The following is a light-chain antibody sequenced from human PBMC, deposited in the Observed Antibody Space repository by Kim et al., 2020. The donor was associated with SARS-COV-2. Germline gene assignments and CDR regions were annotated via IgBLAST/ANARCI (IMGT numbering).Light chain of an antibody. CDR2: RNT. Sequence: RTATLTCDGNSNNVGNRGTAWLQQHQGRPPKLLSYRNTDRPSGVSERFSASRSGNTASLTITGLQPEDEADYYCSAWDSSLNAWLFGGGTQLTVL. CDR3: SAWDSSLNAWL. J-gene: IGLJ2*01. V-gene: IGLV10-54*04. CDR1: SNNVGNRG.